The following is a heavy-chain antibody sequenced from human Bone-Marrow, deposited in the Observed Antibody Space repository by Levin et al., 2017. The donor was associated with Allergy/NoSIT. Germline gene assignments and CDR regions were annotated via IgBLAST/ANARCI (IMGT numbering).Heavy chain of an antibody. J-gene: IGHJ6*02. CDR1: GFTFDDYA. Sequence: GGSLRLSCAASGFTFDDYAMHWVRQAPGKGLEWVSGISWNSGSIGYADSVKGRFTISRDNAKNSLYLQMNSLRAEDTALYYCAKDGGEGSGSYYYYGMDGWGQGTTVTVSS. D-gene: IGHD3-10*01. V-gene: IGHV3-9*01. CDR3: AKDGGEGSGSYYYYGMDG. CDR2: ISWNSGSI.